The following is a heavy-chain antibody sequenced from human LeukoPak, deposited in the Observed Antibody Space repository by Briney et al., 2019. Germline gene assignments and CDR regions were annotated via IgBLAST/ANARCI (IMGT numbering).Heavy chain of an antibody. Sequence: PGGSLRLSCAASGFTFSSYAMSWVRQAPGKGLEWVSAISGSGGSTYYADSVKGRFTISRDNSKNTLYLQMNSLRAEDTAVYYCAKAGYDILTGYPDYWGQGTLVTVSS. D-gene: IGHD3-9*01. CDR2: ISGSGGST. V-gene: IGHV3-23*01. CDR1: GFTFSSYA. J-gene: IGHJ4*02. CDR3: AKAGYDILTGYPDY.